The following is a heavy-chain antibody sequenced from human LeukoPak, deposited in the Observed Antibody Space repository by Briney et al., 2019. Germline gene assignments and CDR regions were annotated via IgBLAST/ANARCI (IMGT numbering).Heavy chain of an antibody. CDR2: INPNSGGT. J-gene: IGHJ4*02. Sequence: ASVKVSCKASGGTFSNYAINWVRQAPGQGLEWMGWINPNSGGTNYAQKFQGWVTMTRDTSISTAYMELSRLRSDDTAVYYCARGTLRAGSGTRYYFDYWGQGTLVTVSS. D-gene: IGHD2-2*01. CDR1: GGTFSNYA. V-gene: IGHV1-2*04. CDR3: ARGTLRAGSGTRYYFDY.